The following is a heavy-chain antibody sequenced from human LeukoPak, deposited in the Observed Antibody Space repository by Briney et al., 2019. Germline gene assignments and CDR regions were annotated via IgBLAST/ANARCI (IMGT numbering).Heavy chain of an antibody. D-gene: IGHD3-22*01. V-gene: IGHV1-2*02. CDR1: GYTFTGYY. CDR2: INPNSGGT. CDR3: ARDRKYYYDSSGYSRRYNWFDP. J-gene: IGHJ5*02. Sequence: ASVKVSCKASGYTFTGYYMHWVRQAPGQGLGWMGWINPNSGGTNYAQKFQGRVTMTRDTSISTAYMELSRLRSDDTAVYYCARDRKYYYDSSGYSRRYNWFDPWGQGTLVTVSS.